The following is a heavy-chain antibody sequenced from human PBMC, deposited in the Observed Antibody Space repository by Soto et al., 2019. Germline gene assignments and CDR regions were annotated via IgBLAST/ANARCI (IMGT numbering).Heavy chain of an antibody. D-gene: IGHD5-12*01. Sequence: ASVKVSCKASGYTFTSYGISWVRQAPGQGLEWMGWISAYNGNTNYAQKLQGRVTMTTDTSTSTAYMELSRLRSDDTAVYYCARDAADVGDGYNASPDWNYFDYWGQGTLVTVSS. V-gene: IGHV1-18*01. J-gene: IGHJ4*02. CDR2: ISAYNGNT. CDR3: ARDAADVGDGYNASPDWNYFDY. CDR1: GYTFTSYG.